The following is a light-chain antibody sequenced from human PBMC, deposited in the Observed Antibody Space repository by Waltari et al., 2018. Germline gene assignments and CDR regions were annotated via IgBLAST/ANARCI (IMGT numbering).Light chain of an antibody. J-gene: IGKJ5*01. V-gene: IGKV3-20*01. CDR3: QQYGSRPIT. CDR1: QTVTNNY. Sequence: EIVLTQSPGTLSLSAGERATLSCWASQTVTNNYFAWYHQRPGQAPRLLIYGAYNKATGIPVRFSGSGSGTDFTLTISRLEPEDIGVYYCQQYGSRPITFGQGTRLEIK. CDR2: GAY.